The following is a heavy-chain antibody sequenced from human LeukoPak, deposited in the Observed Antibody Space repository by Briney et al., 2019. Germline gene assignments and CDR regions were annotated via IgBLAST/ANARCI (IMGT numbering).Heavy chain of an antibody. J-gene: IGHJ4*02. CDR1: GFTFSDYY. D-gene: IGHD6-13*01. V-gene: IGHV3-66*01. CDR2: IYTGGST. Sequence: GGSLRLSCAASGFTFSDYYMSWVRQAPGKGLEWVSIIYTGGSTYYADSVKGRFTISRDNSKNTLYLQMNSLRAEDTAVYYCARGGSSNWDFDYWGQGTLVTVSS. CDR3: ARGGSSNWDFDY.